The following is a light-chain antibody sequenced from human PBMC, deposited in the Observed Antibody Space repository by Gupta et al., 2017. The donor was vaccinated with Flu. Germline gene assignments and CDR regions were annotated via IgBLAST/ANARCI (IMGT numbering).Light chain of an antibody. V-gene: IGLV1-47*01. J-gene: IGLJ3*02. Sequence: KVTISCSGSSSKIGSNYVCWYQQIPRTAPKLLIYRNSMRGSGVPDRFSGSKSGTTAAMATSGLRAEDGADYHCAAWDDSRSGRVFGGGTKLTVL. CDR2: RNS. CDR1: SSKIGSNY. CDR3: AAWDDSRSGRV.